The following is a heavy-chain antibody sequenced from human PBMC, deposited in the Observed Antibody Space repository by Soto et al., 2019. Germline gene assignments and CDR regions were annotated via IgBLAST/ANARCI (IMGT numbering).Heavy chain of an antibody. V-gene: IGHV1-69*13. CDR3: ARDIGRGIHYYDSSGYSVFDY. J-gene: IGHJ4*02. CDR1: GGTFSSYA. CDR2: IIPIFGTA. D-gene: IGHD3-22*01. Sequence: SVKVSCKASGGTFSSYAISWVRQAPGQGLEWMVGIIPIFGTANYAQKFQGRVTITADESTSTAYMELSSLRSEDTAVYYCARDIGRGIHYYDSSGYSVFDYWGQGTLVTVSS.